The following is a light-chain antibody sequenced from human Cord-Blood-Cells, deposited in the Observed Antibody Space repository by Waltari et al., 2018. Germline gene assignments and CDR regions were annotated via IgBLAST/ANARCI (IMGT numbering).Light chain of an antibody. CDR1: SSDVGGFYY. CDR2: EVS. J-gene: IGLJ3*02. Sequence: QSALTQPPSPSGSPGPSVTISCTGTSSDVGGFYYVSWYQQHPGKAPKLMIYEVSKRPSGVPDRFSGSKSGNTASLTVSGLQAEDEADYYCSSYAGSNNWVFGGGTKLTVL. CDR3: SSYAGSNNWV. V-gene: IGLV2-8*01.